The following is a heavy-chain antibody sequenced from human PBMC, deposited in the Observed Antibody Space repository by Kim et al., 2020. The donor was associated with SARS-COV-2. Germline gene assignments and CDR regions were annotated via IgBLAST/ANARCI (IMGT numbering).Heavy chain of an antibody. J-gene: IGHJ4*02. Sequence: SETLSLTCTVSGGSISSSSYYWGWIRQPPGKGLEWIGSIYYSGSTYYNPSLKSRVTISVDTSKNQFSLKLSSVTAADTAVYYCARQAQYYDFWSGYQPEAHDYWGQGTLVTVSS. CDR3: ARQAQYYDFWSGYQPEAHDY. D-gene: IGHD3-3*01. V-gene: IGHV4-39*01. CDR1: GGSISSSSYY. CDR2: IYYSGST.